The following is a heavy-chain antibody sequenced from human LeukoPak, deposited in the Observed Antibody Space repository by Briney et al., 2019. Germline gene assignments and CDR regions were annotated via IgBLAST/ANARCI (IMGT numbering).Heavy chain of an antibody. Sequence: ASVTVSFKASGYTFTGYYMHWVRQAPGQGLEWMGWINPNSGGTNYAQKFRGRVTMTRDTSISTAYMELSRLRSDDTAVYYCARDGVGIVGAPGPHWGQGTLVTVSS. CDR1: GYTFTGYY. D-gene: IGHD1-26*01. CDR2: INPNSGGT. J-gene: IGHJ4*02. CDR3: ARDGVGIVGAPGPH. V-gene: IGHV1-2*02.